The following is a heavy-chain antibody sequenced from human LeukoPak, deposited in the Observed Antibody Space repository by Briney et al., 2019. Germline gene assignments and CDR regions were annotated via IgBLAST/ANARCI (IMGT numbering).Heavy chain of an antibody. CDR3: ARVGIRLTRIAAAGPTFWYFDL. CDR1: GGTFSSYA. Sequence: SVKVSCKASGGTFSSYAISWVRQAPGQGLEWMGGIIPIFGTENYAQKFQGRVTITADESTSTAYMELSSLRSEDTAVYYCARVGIRLTRIAAAGPTFWYFDLWGRGTLVTVSS. V-gene: IGHV1-69*13. CDR2: IIPIFGTE. J-gene: IGHJ2*01. D-gene: IGHD6-13*01.